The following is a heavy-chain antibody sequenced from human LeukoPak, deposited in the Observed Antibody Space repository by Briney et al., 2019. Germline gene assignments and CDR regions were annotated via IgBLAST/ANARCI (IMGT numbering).Heavy chain of an antibody. J-gene: IGHJ2*01. CDR3: ARDVSKRAYDSGYYGSGSLDWYFDL. Sequence: PSQTLSLTCTVSGGSISSGGYYWSWIRQHPGKGLEWIGYIYYSGSTYYNPSLKSRVTISVDTSKNQLSLKLSSVTAADTAVYYCARDVSKRAYDSGYYGSGSLDWYFDLWGRGTLVTVSS. CDR1: GGSISSGGYY. V-gene: IGHV4-31*03. D-gene: IGHD3-10*01. CDR2: IYYSGST.